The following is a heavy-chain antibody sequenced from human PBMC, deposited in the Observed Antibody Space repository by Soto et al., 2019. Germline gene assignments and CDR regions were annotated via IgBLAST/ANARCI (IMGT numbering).Heavy chain of an antibody. D-gene: IGHD6-19*01. J-gene: IGHJ4*02. CDR2: INPSGGST. V-gene: IGHV1-46*01. Sequence: ASVKVSCKASGYTSTSYYMHWVRQAPGQGLEWMGIINPSGGSTSYAQKFQGRVTMTRDTSTSTVYMELSSLRSEDTAVYYCARDAAAGTTWGNTGRPKYYFDYWGQGTLVTVSS. CDR3: ARDAAAGTTWGNTGRPKYYFDY. CDR1: GYTSTSYY.